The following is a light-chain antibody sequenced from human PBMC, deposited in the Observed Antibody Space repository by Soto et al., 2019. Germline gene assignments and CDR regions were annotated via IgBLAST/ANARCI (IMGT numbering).Light chain of an antibody. Sequence: QSVLTQPPSVSGAPGQGVTISCTGSSSNIGAGYDVHWYQQLPGTAPKLLISGNTNRPSGVPDRFSGSKSGTSASLAITGLQADDEADYYCQSYDSRLRVIFGGGTKVTV. CDR3: QSYDSRLRVI. J-gene: IGLJ1*01. CDR1: SSNIGAGYD. CDR2: GNT. V-gene: IGLV1-40*01.